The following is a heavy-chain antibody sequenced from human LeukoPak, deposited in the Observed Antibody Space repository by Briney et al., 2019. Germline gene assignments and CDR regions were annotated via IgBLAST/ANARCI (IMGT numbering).Heavy chain of an antibody. J-gene: IGHJ4*02. V-gene: IGHV3-33*06. D-gene: IGHD2-2*01. CDR2: IWYDGSHD. Sequence: QPGTSLRLSCAASGFTFSHYAMHWVRQAPGKRLEWVAVIWYDGSHDTYTDSVKGRFTVSRDNFKNVLHLQMNSLRVEDTAVYYGAKEGDYCSSSGGHKRGIDYWGQGTLVTVSS. CDR3: AKEGDYCSSSGGHKRGIDY. CDR1: GFTFSHYA.